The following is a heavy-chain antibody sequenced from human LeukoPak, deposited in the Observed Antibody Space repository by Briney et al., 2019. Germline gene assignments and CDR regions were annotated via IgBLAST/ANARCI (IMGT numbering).Heavy chain of an antibody. CDR2: TYYRSKWYN. J-gene: IGHJ6*03. Sequence: SQTLSLTCAISGDSVSNNSVAWNWIRQSPSRGLEWLGRTYYRSKWYNDYAVSVKSRITINPDTTKNQFSLQLNSVTPEDTAVYYCARDGSSWYTDYYYYYMDVWGKGTTVTVSS. D-gene: IGHD6-13*01. V-gene: IGHV6-1*01. CDR1: GDSVSNNSVA. CDR3: ARDGSSWYTDYYYYYMDV.